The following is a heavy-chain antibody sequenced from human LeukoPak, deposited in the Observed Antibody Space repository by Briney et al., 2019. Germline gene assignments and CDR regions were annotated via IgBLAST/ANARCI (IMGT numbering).Heavy chain of an antibody. D-gene: IGHD1-1*01. Sequence: RSETLSLTCTVSGASISSYYWSWTRQPPGEGLEWIGYIYYSGSTNYNPSLKSRVTISVDTSKNQFSLKLSSVTAADTAVYYCAREVQLELGDAFDIWGQGTMVTVSS. CDR1: GASISSYY. V-gene: IGHV4-59*01. CDR2: IYYSGST. J-gene: IGHJ3*02. CDR3: AREVQLELGDAFDI.